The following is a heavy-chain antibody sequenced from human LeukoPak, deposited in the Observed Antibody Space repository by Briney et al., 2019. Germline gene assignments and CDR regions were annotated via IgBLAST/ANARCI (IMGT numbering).Heavy chain of an antibody. D-gene: IGHD3-10*01. V-gene: IGHV1-2*04. J-gene: IGHJ3*02. CDR3: AVAYGSGSYYYSAFDI. CDR1: GYTFTGYY. CDR2: INPNSGGT. Sequence: ASVKVSCKASGYTFTGYYMHWVRQATGQGLEWIGWINPNSGGTNYAQKFQGWVTMTRDTSISTAYMELSRLRSDDTAVYYCAVAYGSGSYYYSAFDIWGQGTMVTVSS.